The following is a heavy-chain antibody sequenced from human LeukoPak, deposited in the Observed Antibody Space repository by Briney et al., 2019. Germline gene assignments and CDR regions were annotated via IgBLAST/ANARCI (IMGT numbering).Heavy chain of an antibody. D-gene: IGHD2-15*01. Sequence: GGSLRLSCAASGFTFSSYAINWVRQAPGKGLEWVSIISGSGGSTYYADPVKGRFTISRDNSKNTLYLQMNSLRAEDTAVYYCAKGTKLAVAANNYFDYWGQGTLLTVSS. V-gene: IGHV3-23*01. CDR1: GFTFSSYA. J-gene: IGHJ4*02. CDR3: AKGTKLAVAANNYFDY. CDR2: ISGSGGST.